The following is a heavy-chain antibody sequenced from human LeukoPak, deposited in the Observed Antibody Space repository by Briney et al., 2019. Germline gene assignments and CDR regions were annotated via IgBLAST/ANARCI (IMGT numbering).Heavy chain of an antibody. CDR1: GFTFSSYG. CDR2: IRYDGSNK. V-gene: IGHV3-30*02. CDR3: AKGYSSGSGYYDY. D-gene: IGHD6-19*01. J-gene: IGHJ4*02. Sequence: PGGSLRLSCAASGFTFSSYGMHWVRQAPGKGLEWVAFIRYDGSNKYYADSVKGRFTISRDNSKNILYLQMNSLRAEDTAVYYCAKGYSSGSGYYDYWGQGTLVTVSS.